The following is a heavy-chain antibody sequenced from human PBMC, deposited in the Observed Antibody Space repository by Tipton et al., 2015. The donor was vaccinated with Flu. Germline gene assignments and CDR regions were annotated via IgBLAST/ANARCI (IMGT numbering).Heavy chain of an antibody. CDR1: GFTVSSNY. J-gene: IGHJ4*02. Sequence: SLRLSCAASGFTVSSNYMHWVRQAPGKGLEWVSLIYYSGTINTYYAESVKGRFTISRDSSKNTLYLQMNSLRAEDTAVYYCARGVGAAGPIDYWGQGTLVTVSS. CDR2: IYYSGTINT. D-gene: IGHD1-26*01. V-gene: IGHV3-53*01. CDR3: ARGVGAAGPIDY.